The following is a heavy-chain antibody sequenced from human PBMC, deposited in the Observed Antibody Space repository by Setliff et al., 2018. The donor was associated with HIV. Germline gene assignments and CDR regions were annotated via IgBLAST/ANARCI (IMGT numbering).Heavy chain of an antibody. J-gene: IGHJ3*02. V-gene: IGHV1-69*05. CDR2: IIPIFGTA. Sequence: ASVKVSCKASGGTFSSYAISWVRQAPGQGLEWMGGIIPIFGTANYAQKFQGRVTITTDESTSTAYMELSSLRSEDTAVYYCRWGPAAIWDAFDIWGQGTMVTVSS. D-gene: IGHD2-2*01. CDR3: RWGPAAIWDAFDI. CDR1: GGTFSSYA.